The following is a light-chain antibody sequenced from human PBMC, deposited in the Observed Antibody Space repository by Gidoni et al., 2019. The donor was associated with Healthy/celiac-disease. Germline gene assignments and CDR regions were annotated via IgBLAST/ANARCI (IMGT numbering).Light chain of an antibody. CDR2: DVN. J-gene: IGLJ2*01. Sequence: QSALTQPASVSGSPGQSITISCTGTSSDVGGYNYVSWYQQHPGKAPKLMIYDVNNRPSGVSNRFSGSKSGKTASLTISGLQAEEEADYYCSSYTSSSTLGVFGGGTKLTVL. CDR3: SSYTSSSTLGV. V-gene: IGLV2-14*01. CDR1: SSDVGGYNY.